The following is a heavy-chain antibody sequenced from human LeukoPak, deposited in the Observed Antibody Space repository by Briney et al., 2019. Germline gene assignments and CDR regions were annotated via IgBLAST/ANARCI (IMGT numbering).Heavy chain of an antibody. CDR2: INPNSGGT. CDR3: ARDAGVGSPDY. D-gene: IGHD3-3*01. V-gene: IGHV1-2*02. Sequence: GSVKVSCTASGYTFTGYYMHWVRQAPGQGLEWMGWINPNSGGTNYAQKFEGRVTMTRDRSTSTAYMELSRLRSDDTAVYYCARDAGVGSPDYWGQGTLVTVSS. J-gene: IGHJ4*02. CDR1: GYTFTGYY.